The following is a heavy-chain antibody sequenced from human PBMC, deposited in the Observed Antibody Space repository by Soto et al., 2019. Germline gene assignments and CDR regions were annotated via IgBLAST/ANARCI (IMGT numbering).Heavy chain of an antibody. CDR2: INHSGST. V-gene: IGHV4-34*01. Sequence: LSLTCAVYGGSFSGYYWSWIRQPPGKGLEWIGEINHSGSTNYNPSLKSRVTISVDTSKNQFSLKLSSVTAADTAVYYCAGGRSGYNFEDAFDIWGQGTMVTVSS. J-gene: IGHJ3*02. CDR3: AGGRSGYNFEDAFDI. CDR1: GGSFSGYY. D-gene: IGHD5-12*01.